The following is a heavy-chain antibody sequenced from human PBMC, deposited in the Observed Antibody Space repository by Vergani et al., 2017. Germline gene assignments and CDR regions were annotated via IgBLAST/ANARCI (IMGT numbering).Heavy chain of an antibody. CDR3: ARGGGSYYLLDY. Sequence: QVQLQESGPGLVKPSQTLSLTCTVSGGSISSGRYYWSWIRQPAGKGLEWIGRIYTSGSTNYNPSLKSRVTISVDTSKNQFSLKLSAVTAADTAVYYCARGGGSYYLLDYWGQGTLVTVSS. CDR2: IYTSGST. CDR1: GGSISSGRYY. D-gene: IGHD1-26*01. J-gene: IGHJ4*02. V-gene: IGHV4-61*02.